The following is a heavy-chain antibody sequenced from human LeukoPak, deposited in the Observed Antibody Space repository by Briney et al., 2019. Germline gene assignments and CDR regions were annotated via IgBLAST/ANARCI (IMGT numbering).Heavy chain of an antibody. D-gene: IGHD1-1*01. CDR3: ARGPTTGTTFYYYYYMDV. V-gene: IGHV1-2*02. Sequence: RASVKVSCKASGYTFTGYYMHWVRQAPGQGLEWMGWINPNSGGTNYAQKFQGRVTMTRDTSISTAYMELSRLRSDDTAVYYCARGPTTGTTFYYYYYMDVWGKGTTVTVSS. CDR1: GYTFTGYY. J-gene: IGHJ6*03. CDR2: INPNSGGT.